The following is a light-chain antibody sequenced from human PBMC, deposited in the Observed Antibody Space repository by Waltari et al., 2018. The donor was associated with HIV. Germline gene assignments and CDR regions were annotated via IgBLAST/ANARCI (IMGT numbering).Light chain of an antibody. CDR1: QSLESTDGNTY. J-gene: IGKJ4*01. V-gene: IGKV2-30*01. Sequence: DVVMTQTPVSLLVTLGQSASVSCKSSQSLESTDGNTYLNWFHQRPGHPPRRLIYKVSNRDSGVSDRVSGSGSGTEFTLKITTVEAEDAGIYFCMQGTHCLTFGGGTKV. CDR2: KVS. CDR3: MQGTHCLT.